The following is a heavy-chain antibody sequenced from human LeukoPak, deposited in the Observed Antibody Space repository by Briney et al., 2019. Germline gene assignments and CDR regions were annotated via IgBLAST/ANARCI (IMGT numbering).Heavy chain of an antibody. Sequence: GGSLRLSCAASGFIFSSYWMSWVRQAPGKGLESVANIKQDGSEEVYVDSVKGRFTISRDNAKNSLFLQMNTLRAEDTAVYYCAREYAEGSPTHWFDPWGQGTLVTVSS. CDR2: IKQDGSEE. D-gene: IGHD1-26*01. CDR3: AREYAEGSPTHWFDP. CDR1: GFIFSSYW. V-gene: IGHV3-7*01. J-gene: IGHJ5*02.